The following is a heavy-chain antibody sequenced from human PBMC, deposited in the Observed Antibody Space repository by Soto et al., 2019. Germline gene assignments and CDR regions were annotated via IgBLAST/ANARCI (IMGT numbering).Heavy chain of an antibody. D-gene: IGHD3-3*01. CDR1: GGSISSYY. V-gene: IGHV4-4*07. J-gene: IGHJ6*02. CDR2: IYTSGST. CDR3: ARGGPLRRFLEWSHPPRGYYYYGMDV. Sequence: QVQLQESGPGLVKPSETLSLTCTVSGGSISSYYWSWIRQPAGKGLEWIGRIYTSGSTNYNPSLKSRVTMSVGTSKNQFSLKLSSVTAADTAVYYCARGGPLRRFLEWSHPPRGYYYYGMDVWGQGTTVTVSS.